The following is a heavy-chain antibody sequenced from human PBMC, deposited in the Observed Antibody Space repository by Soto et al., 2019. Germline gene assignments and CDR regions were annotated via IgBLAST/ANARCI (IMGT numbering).Heavy chain of an antibody. J-gene: IGHJ3*02. Sequence: QVQLVESGGGVVQPGRSLRLSCAASGFTFSIYGMHWVRHAPGKGLEWVAMISLDGSEKYYTDSVKGRFHISRDSSKNTMYLQMDSLRVEDTAVYYCARDRRLYYSDAFDIWGQGTTVTVSS. V-gene: IGHV3-30*03. CDR1: GFTFSIYG. D-gene: IGHD1-26*01. CDR2: ISLDGSEK. CDR3: ARDRRLYYSDAFDI.